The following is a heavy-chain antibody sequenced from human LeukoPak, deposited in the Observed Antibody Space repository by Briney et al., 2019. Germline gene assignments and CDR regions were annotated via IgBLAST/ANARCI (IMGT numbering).Heavy chain of an antibody. Sequence: GESLTLSCTASGFTIGNNQMTCVRQASAEGLQEVSLGCSGGTTRYADYMKGRFTISRDSSKNTVYLQMNSLRAEDTAVYYCATGSPGIAAAAGARNYWGQGTLVTVSS. CDR2: GCSGGTT. J-gene: IGHJ4*02. D-gene: IGHD6-25*01. V-gene: IGHV3-66*01. CDR1: GFTIGNNQ. CDR3: ATGSPGIAAAAGARNY.